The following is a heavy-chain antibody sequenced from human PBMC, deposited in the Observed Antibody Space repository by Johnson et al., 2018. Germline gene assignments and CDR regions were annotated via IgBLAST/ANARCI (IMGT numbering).Heavy chain of an antibody. CDR3: ARDPKYALRFLEWTRGRDV. V-gene: IGHV3-30*03. CDR1: GFTFSSYG. Sequence: QVQLVQSGGGVVQPGRSLRLSCAASGFTFSSYGMHWVRQAPGKGLEWVAVLSYDGSNKYYADSVTGRFTLSRDNSKNTLSLQMNSLQAEDTAVYDCARDPKYALRFLEWTRGRDVWGQGTTVTVSS. CDR2: LSYDGSNK. D-gene: IGHD3-3*01. J-gene: IGHJ6*02.